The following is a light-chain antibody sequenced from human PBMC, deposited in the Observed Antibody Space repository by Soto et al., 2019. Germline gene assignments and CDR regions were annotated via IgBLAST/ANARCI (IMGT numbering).Light chain of an antibody. Sequence: QSGLTQPPSASATPGQIITISCAGNRSNIGNNIVTWYQQLPGAAHKVVIYRTEQRPSGVPDRFSGSKSGTSASLAISGLQPEDEADYYCGAWDDTKTGRWVFGGGTKVTVL. CDR3: GAWDDTKTGRWV. J-gene: IGLJ3*02. CDR1: RSNIGNNI. CDR2: RTE. V-gene: IGLV1-44*01.